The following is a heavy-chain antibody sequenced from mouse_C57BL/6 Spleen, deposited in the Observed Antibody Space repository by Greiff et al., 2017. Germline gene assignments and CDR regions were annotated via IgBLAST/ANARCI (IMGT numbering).Heavy chain of an antibody. D-gene: IGHD2-3*01. Sequence: SGAELVRPGASVKLSCKASGYTFTDYYINWVKQRPGQGLEWIARIYPGSGNTYYNEKFKGKATLTAEKSSSTAYMQLSSLTSEDSAVYFCAREIYDGYYRYFDVWGTGTTVTVSS. CDR2: IYPGSGNT. V-gene: IGHV1-76*01. J-gene: IGHJ1*03. CDR3: AREIYDGYYRYFDV. CDR1: GYTFTDYY.